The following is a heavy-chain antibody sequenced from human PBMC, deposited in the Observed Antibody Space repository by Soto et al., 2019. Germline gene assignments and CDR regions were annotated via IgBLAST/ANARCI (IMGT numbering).Heavy chain of an antibody. V-gene: IGHV4-59*01. J-gene: IGHJ5*02. CDR3: ARSPRDFWSGYYT. D-gene: IGHD3-3*01. Sequence: PSETLSLTCTVSGGSISSYYWSWIRQPPGKGLEWIGYIYYSGSTNYNPSLKSRATISVDTSKNQFSLKLSSVTAADTAVYCCARSPRDFWSGYYTWGQGTLVTVSS. CDR1: GGSISSYY. CDR2: IYYSGST.